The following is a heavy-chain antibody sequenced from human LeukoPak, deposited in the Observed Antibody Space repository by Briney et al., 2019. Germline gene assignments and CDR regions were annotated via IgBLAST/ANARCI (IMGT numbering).Heavy chain of an antibody. Sequence: PGGSLRLSCAASGFTFSSYWMTWFRQAPGKRLEWVANIKQDGSEKYYVDSVKGRFTISRDNAKNSLYLQMNSLRAEDTAVYYCARDRRYGGNSLYYFDYWGQGTLVTVSS. CDR1: GFTFSSYW. D-gene: IGHD4-23*01. V-gene: IGHV3-7*01. CDR3: ARDRRYGGNSLYYFDY. J-gene: IGHJ4*02. CDR2: IKQDGSEK.